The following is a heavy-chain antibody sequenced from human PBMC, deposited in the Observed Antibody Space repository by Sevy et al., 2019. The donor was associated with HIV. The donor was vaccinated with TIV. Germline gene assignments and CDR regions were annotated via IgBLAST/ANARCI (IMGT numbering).Heavy chain of an antibody. CDR3: ARDNLLPVMVSMVRGALSFNFDY. CDR2: IWYDGSNK. Sequence: GGSLRLSCAASGFIFSDYGMHWVRQVPGKGLEWVAVIWYDGSNKFYGDSVKGRFSISRDNSKATLYLQLNSLRDEDTAVYYCARDNLLPVMVSMVRGALSFNFDYWGQGTLVTVSS. V-gene: IGHV3-33*01. J-gene: IGHJ4*02. D-gene: IGHD3-10*01. CDR1: GFIFSDYG.